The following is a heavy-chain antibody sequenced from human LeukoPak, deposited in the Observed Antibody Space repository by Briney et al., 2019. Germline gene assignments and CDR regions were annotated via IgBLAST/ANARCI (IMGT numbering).Heavy chain of an antibody. D-gene: IGHD6-19*01. J-gene: IGHJ4*02. CDR2: ISRSATST. Sequence: GGSLRLSCAASGFNFNSYAMTWVRQAPGKGLQWVSSISRSATSTYYGDSVKGRFTISRDNSKNTLHLQMTSLRSDDTAVYYCARVQGAKGGWYRFYYFDYWGQGTLVTVSS. CDR3: ARVQGAKGGWYRFYYFDY. V-gene: IGHV3-23*01. CDR1: GFNFNSYA.